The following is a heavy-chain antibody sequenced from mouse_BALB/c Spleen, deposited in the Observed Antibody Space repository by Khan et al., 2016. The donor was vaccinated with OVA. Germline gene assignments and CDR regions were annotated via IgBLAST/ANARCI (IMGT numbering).Heavy chain of an antibody. V-gene: IGHV2-9*02. CDR1: GFSLTSYG. CDR2: IWAGGGT. D-gene: IGHD1-3*01. Sequence: QVQLKQSGPGLVAPSQSLSITCTVSGFSLTSYGVHWVRQPPGQGLEWLGVIWAGGGTTYNSALMSRLSISKDNSKSQVFLKMTSLQTDDTAMYYCARREDIWGQGTTLTVSS. CDR3: ARREDI. J-gene: IGHJ2*01.